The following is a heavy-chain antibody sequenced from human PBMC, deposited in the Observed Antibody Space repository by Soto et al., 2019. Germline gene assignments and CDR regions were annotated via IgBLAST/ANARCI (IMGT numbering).Heavy chain of an antibody. D-gene: IGHD6-13*01. J-gene: IGHJ3*02. CDR2: ISGSGGST. Sequence: EVQLLESGGGLVQPGGSLRLSCAASGFTFSSYAMSWVRQAPGKGLEWVSAISGSGGSTYYADSVKGRFTISRDNSKNTLYLQMNSLRAEDTAVYYCAKEPLDSSSWYPGSLFGAFDIWGQGTMVTVSS. CDR1: GFTFSSYA. CDR3: AKEPLDSSSWYPGSLFGAFDI. V-gene: IGHV3-23*01.